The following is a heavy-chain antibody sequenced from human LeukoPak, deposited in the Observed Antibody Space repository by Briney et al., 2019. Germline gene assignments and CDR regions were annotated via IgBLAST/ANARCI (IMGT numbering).Heavy chain of an antibody. V-gene: IGHV1-2*06. D-gene: IGHD4-17*01. J-gene: IGHJ5*02. Sequence: ASVKVSCKASGYTFTGYYMHWVRQAPGQGLEWMGRINPNSGGTNYAQKFQGRVTMTRDTSTSTVYMELSSLRSEDTAVYYCASHMTTVTHGPFDPWGQGTLVTVSS. CDR2: INPNSGGT. CDR1: GYTFTGYY. CDR3: ASHMTTVTHGPFDP.